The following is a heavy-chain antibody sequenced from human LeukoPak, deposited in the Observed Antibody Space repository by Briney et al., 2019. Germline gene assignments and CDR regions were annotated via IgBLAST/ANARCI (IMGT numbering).Heavy chain of an antibody. CDR3: AAGGSSFFDY. D-gene: IGHD1-26*01. CDR1: GGSISSGIYY. V-gene: IGHV4-61*02. J-gene: IGHJ4*02. CDR2: IYSSGST. Sequence: SETLSLTCTVSGGSISSGIYYWSWIRQPAGKGLEWIGRIYSSGSTNYNPSLKSRVTISVDTSKNQFSLKLSSVTAADTAVYYCAAGGSSFFDYWGQGTLVTVSS.